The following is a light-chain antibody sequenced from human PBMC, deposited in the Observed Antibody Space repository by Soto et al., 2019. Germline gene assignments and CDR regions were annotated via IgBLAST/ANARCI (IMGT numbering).Light chain of an antibody. V-gene: IGKV3-11*01. Sequence: EIVMTQSAATPSLSPGETATLSCRASQGFSGYLAWYQQKPGQAPRLLIYDTSKRAIGTPARFSGGGSGTDFNLTIRRLEHADFAVDYCQQRTNWIWTCCQGTKVDIK. CDR3: QQRTNWIWT. CDR2: DTS. CDR1: QGFSGY. J-gene: IGKJ1*01.